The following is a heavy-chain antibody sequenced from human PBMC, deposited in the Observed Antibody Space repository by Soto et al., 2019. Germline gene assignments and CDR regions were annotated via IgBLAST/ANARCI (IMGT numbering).Heavy chain of an antibody. CDR1: GYTFTRYC. Sequence: ASVKVSCKASGYTFTRYCISWVREAPGQGHEWMGWISAYNGSTNYAQKLQGRVTMTTDTSTSTAYMELRSLRSDDTAVYYCARGVVVITLDYLHYGGQGTLVTVSS. D-gene: IGHD3-22*01. CDR2: ISAYNGST. CDR3: ARGVVVITLDYLHY. V-gene: IGHV1-18*01. J-gene: IGHJ4*02.